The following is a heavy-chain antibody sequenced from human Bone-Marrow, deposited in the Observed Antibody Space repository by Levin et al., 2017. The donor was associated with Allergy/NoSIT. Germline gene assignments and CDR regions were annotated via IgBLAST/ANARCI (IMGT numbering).Heavy chain of an antibody. Sequence: NPGESLKISCKASGYIFNAYLIYWVRQAPGQGLEWMGRISPQSGDANYAQKFQGRVTVTSDTSTSTVYMELNSLTSDDTAVYYCARAVVMVPNYGLDVWGQGTTVTVSS. V-gene: IGHV1-2*02. D-gene: IGHD2-21*01. CDR2: ISPQSGDA. J-gene: IGHJ6*02. CDR1: GYIFNAYL. CDR3: ARAVVMVPNYGLDV.